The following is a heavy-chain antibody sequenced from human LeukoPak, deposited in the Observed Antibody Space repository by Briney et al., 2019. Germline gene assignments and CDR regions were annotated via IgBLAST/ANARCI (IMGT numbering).Heavy chain of an antibody. CDR2: IYYSGST. Sequence: PSDTLSLPCTVCGGSISSYYWSWIRQPPGKGLECMGYIYYSGSTNYNTSLKSRVTISVATSKNQFSLKLSSVTAADTAVYYCARGTPTYYYYGMDVWGQGTTVTVSS. J-gene: IGHJ6*02. CDR3: ARGTPTYYYYGMDV. CDR1: GGSISSYY. V-gene: IGHV4-59*07.